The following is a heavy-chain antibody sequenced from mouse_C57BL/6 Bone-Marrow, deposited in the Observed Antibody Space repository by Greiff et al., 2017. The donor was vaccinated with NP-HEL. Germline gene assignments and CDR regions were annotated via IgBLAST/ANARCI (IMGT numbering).Heavy chain of an antibody. CDR3: APSYYGSRGNWFAY. V-gene: IGHV1-72*01. D-gene: IGHD1-1*01. CDR1: GYTFTSYW. CDR2: IDPNSGGT. Sequence: VQLQQSGAELVKPGASVKLSCKASGYTFTSYWMHWVKQRPGRGLEWIGRIDPNSGGTKYNEKFKSKATLTVDKPSSTAYMQLSSLTSEDSAVYYCAPSYYGSRGNWFAYWGQGTLVTVSA. J-gene: IGHJ3*01.